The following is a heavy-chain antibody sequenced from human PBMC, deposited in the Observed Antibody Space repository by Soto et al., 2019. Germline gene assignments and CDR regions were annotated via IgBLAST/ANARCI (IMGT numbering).Heavy chain of an antibody. Sequence: QVQLQQWGAGLLKPSETLSLICAVYGGSFSGNYWTWIRQPPGKGLEWIGEFSDSGSTNNNPSIKSRVTISEDMSKSQFSLKLSSVTAADTAVYYCARGNFYYGMDVWGQGTTVTVSS. J-gene: IGHJ6*02. CDR3: ARGNFYYGMDV. CDR2: FSDSGST. CDR1: GGSFSGNY. V-gene: IGHV4-34*01.